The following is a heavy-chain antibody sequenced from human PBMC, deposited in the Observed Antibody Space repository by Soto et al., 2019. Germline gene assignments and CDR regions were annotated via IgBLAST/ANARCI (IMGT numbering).Heavy chain of an antibody. CDR3: ARLPWADYGGIFDP. Sequence: PSETLSLTCTFSGGSISNYYGIWIRHPPGKKLEWIGNIHYSGSTNYNPSLKSRVTISGDTSKNQFSLKLYSVTTADTAMYYCARLPWADYGGIFDPWGQGTLVTVSS. D-gene: IGHD4-17*01. CDR2: IHYSGST. CDR1: GGSISNYY. J-gene: IGHJ5*02. V-gene: IGHV4-59*01.